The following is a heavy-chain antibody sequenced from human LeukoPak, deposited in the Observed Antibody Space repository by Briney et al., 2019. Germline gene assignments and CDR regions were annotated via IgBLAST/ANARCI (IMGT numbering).Heavy chain of an antibody. CDR2: IIPILGIA. V-gene: IGHV1-69*04. J-gene: IGHJ4*02. Sequence: GASEKVSCKAPGGTFSSYAISWVRQAPGQGLEWMGRIIPILGIANYAQKFQGRVTITADKSTSTAYMELSSLRSEDTAVYYCARVEMATIYFDYWGQGTLVTVSS. D-gene: IGHD5-24*01. CDR3: ARVEMATIYFDY. CDR1: GGTFSSYA.